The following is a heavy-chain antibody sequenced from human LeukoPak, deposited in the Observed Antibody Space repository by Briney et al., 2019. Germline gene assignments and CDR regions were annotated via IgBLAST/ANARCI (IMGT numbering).Heavy chain of an antibody. Sequence: SETLSLTCTVSGGSISSYYWSWIRQPPGKGLEWIGYIYYSGSTNYNPSLKSRVTISVDTSKNQFSLKLGSVTAADTAVYYCARLVQQGFDPWGQGTLVTVSS. D-gene: IGHD6-13*01. J-gene: IGHJ5*02. CDR2: IYYSGST. CDR3: ARLVQQGFDP. V-gene: IGHV4-59*08. CDR1: GGSISSYY.